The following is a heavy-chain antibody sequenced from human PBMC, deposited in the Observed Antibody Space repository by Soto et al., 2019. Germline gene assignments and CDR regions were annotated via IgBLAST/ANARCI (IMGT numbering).Heavy chain of an antibody. V-gene: IGHV4-39*01. D-gene: IGHD2-2*02. Sequence: SETLSLTCIVSGGSIISSSYYWGWIRKPPGKGLEWIGSIYYSGSTYYNPSLKSRVTISVDTSKNQFSLKLISVTAADTAVYYCARRSRYCNSTSCYTGFDYWGQGTLVTVSS. CDR2: IYYSGST. CDR3: ARRSRYCNSTSCYTGFDY. CDR1: GGSIISSSYY. J-gene: IGHJ4*02.